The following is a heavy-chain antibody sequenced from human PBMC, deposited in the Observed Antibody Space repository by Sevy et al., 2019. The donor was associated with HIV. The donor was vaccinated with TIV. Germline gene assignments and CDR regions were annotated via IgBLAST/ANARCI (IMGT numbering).Heavy chain of an antibody. V-gene: IGHV4-39*02. CDR1: GDXITSSSYY. Sequence: SETLSLTCSVSGDXITSSSYYWGWIRQPPGKGLEWIGIIYYRGNTYYNPSLKSRVTIFVDTSKNHFSLKLTSVTAADTAFYYCARRAYXSSXXFDXWGQGTLVTVSS. CDR2: IYYRGNT. CDR3: ARRAYXSSXXFDX. J-gene: IGHJ4*02. D-gene: IGHD6-13*01.